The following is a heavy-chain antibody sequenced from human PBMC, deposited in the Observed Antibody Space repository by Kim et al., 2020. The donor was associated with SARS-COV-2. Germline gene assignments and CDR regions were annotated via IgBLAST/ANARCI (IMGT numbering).Heavy chain of an antibody. J-gene: IGHJ6*02. CDR2: IKQDGSEK. V-gene: IGHV3-7*01. D-gene: IGHD6-13*01. CDR1: GFTFSSYW. Sequence: GGSLRLSCAASGFTFSSYWMSWVRQAPGKGLEWVANIKQDGSEKYYVDSVKGRFTISRDNAKNSLYLQMNSLRAEDTAVYYCARDSAAAGTGAYYYYGMDVWGQGTTVTVSS. CDR3: ARDSAAAGTGAYYYYGMDV.